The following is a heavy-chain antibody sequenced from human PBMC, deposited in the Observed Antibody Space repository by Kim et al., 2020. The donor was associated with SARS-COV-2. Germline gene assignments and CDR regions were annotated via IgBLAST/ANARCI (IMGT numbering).Heavy chain of an antibody. CDR1: GFTFSSYA. J-gene: IGHJ6*02. D-gene: IGHD5-12*01. Sequence: GGSLRLSCAASGFTFSSYAMHWVRQAPGKGLEWVAVISYDGSNKYYADSVKGRFTISRDNSKNTLYLQMNSLRAEDTAVYYCASLIDVDIVATTDTKSSMDVWGQGTTVTVSS. V-gene: IGHV3-30*04. CDR3: ASLIDVDIVATTDTKSSMDV. CDR2: ISYDGSNK.